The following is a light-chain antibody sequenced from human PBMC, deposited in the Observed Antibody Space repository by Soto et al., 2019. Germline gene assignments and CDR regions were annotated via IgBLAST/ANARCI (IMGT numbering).Light chain of an antibody. J-gene: IGKJ1*01. Sequence: EIVLTQSPATLSLSPGERATLSFRASQSVSNYLAWYQQKPGQAPRLLIYAAFNRATGIPARFSGSGSGTDFTLTISSLEPEDFAVYSCQQRSNWPLTFGQGNKVE. CDR2: AAF. CDR1: QSVSNY. CDR3: QQRSNWPLT. V-gene: IGKV3-11*01.